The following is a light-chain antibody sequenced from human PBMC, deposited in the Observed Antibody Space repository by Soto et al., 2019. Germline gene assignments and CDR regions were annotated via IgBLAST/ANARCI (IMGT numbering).Light chain of an antibody. CDR1: RSDVGGYNY. V-gene: IGLV2-14*01. CDR2: EVS. Sequence: SVLTQPASVSGSPGQSITISCTGTRSDVGGYNYVSWYQQHPGKAPKLMIYEVSNRPSGVSNRFSGSKSCNTASLTISGLQAEDEADYYCSSYTSSPDYVFGTGPKVTVL. CDR3: SSYTSSPDYV. J-gene: IGLJ1*01.